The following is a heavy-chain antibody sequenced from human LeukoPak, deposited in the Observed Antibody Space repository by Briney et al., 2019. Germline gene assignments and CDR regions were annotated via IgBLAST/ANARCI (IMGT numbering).Heavy chain of an antibody. V-gene: IGHV1-46*01. CDR1: GYTFTRYY. Sequence: ASVKLSCKASGYTFTRYYMHWVRQAHGQGLEWMGIINPSGGSRSYAQKFQFKVTMTTDTSTSTVYMELSSLRSEDTAVYYCARGEINYGGNSLDFDYWGQGTLVTVSS. J-gene: IGHJ4*02. CDR2: INPSGGSR. CDR3: ARGEINYGGNSLDFDY. D-gene: IGHD4-23*01.